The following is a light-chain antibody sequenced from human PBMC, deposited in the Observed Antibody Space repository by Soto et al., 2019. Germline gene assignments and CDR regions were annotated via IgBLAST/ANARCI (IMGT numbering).Light chain of an antibody. Sequence: DIVMTQSPDSLAVSLGERATINCKSSQSVLYSSNNKNYLAWYQQKPGQPPKALIYWASTREFGVPDRFSGSGSGTDFTLTISSLQAEDGAVYYCQQYYTTPWTFGQGTKVEIK. CDR2: WAS. CDR3: QQYYTTPWT. J-gene: IGKJ1*01. CDR1: QSVLYSSNNKNY. V-gene: IGKV4-1*01.